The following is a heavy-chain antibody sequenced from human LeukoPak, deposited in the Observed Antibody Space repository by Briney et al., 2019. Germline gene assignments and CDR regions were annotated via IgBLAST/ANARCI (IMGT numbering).Heavy chain of an antibody. V-gene: IGHV3-48*03. CDR2: ISSSGSTI. Sequence: GGSLRLSCAASGFTFSSYEMNWVRQAPGKGLEWVSYISSSGSTIYYADSVKGRFTISRDNAKNSLYLQMNSLRAEDTAVYYCARDWTYYYDSSGAWELYYYYGMDVWAKGPRSPSP. CDR1: GFTFSSYE. CDR3: ARDWTYYYDSSGAWELYYYYGMDV. J-gene: IGHJ6*02. D-gene: IGHD3-22*01.